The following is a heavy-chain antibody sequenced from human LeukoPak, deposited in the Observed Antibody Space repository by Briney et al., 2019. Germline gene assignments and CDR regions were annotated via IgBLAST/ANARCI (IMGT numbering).Heavy chain of an antibody. CDR3: ARLRYCSGGSCYSFDY. V-gene: IGHV5-51*01. J-gene: IGHJ4*02. D-gene: IGHD2-15*01. CDR1: GYSFTSYW. CDR2: IYPGDSDT. Sequence: GESLKISCKGSGYSFTSYWIGWVRQMPGKGLEWRGIIYPGDSDTRYSPSFQGQVTISADKSISTAYLQWSSLKASDTAMYYCARLRYCSGGSCYSFDYWGQGTLVTVSS.